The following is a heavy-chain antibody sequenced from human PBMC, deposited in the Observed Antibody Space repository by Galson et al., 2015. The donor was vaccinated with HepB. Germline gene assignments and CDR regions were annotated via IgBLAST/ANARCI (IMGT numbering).Heavy chain of an antibody. J-gene: IGHJ4*02. D-gene: IGHD3-22*01. V-gene: IGHV3-11*01. CDR1: GLTFSDYY. CDR2: ISSSGSTI. CDR3: AREVGDDSSGYYPPFFDY. Sequence: SLRLSCAASGLTFSDYYMSWIRQAPGKGLEWVSYISSSGSTIYYADSVKGRFTISRDNAKNSLYLQMNSLRAEDTAVYYCAREVGDDSSGYYPPFFDYWGQGTLVTVSS.